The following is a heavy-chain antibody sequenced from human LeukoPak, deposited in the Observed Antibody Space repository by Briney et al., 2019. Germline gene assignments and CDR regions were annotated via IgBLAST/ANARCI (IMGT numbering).Heavy chain of an antibody. V-gene: IGHV3-7*01. CDR2: INQDGNEK. CDR3: LSEYYDFWSGSN. D-gene: IGHD3-3*01. Sequence: GSLRLSCAASGFTFSTYWMTWVRRAPGKGLEWVANINQDGNEKFYVDSVRGRFTISRDNAKNSLYLQMNSLRAEDTALYYCLSEYYDFWSGSNWGQGTLVTVSS. CDR1: GFTFSTYW. J-gene: IGHJ4*02.